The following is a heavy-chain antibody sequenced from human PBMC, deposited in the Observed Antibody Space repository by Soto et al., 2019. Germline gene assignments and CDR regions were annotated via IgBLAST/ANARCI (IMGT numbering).Heavy chain of an antibody. D-gene: IGHD2-8*01. CDR3: AKGSVLRVVEAPLAILGGVDV. J-gene: IGHJ6*02. CDR2: MSYDGSHE. Sequence: SLRLSCVASGFTFSSYGMPWVRQAPGXGLEWVAVMSYDGSHEYYADYVKGRFTISRDNSKTILYLQMNSLRLEDTAVYYCAKGSVLRVVEAPLAILGGVDVWGQGAMVTVSS. V-gene: IGHV3-33*06. CDR1: GFTFSSYG.